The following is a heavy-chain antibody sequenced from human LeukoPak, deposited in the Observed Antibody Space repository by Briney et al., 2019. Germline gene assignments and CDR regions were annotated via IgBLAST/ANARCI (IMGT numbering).Heavy chain of an antibody. Sequence: SVKVSCKASGGTFRTYAITWVRQAPGQGLEWMGRIIPMLGTANYAQKFQGRVTITTDESTSTAYMELGSLRSEDTAMYYCARQYYYDSSGYYVEGAFDIWGQGTMVTVSS. V-gene: IGHV1-69*11. CDR1: GGTFRTYA. CDR3: ARQYYYDSSGYYVEGAFDI. J-gene: IGHJ3*02. D-gene: IGHD3-22*01. CDR2: IIPMLGTA.